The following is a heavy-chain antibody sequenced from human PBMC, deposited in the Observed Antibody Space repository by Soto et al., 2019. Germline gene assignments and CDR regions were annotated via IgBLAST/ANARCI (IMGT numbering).Heavy chain of an antibody. D-gene: IGHD6-13*01. CDR1: GYTFTSYA. Sequence: ASVKVSCKASGYTFTSYAMHWVRQAPGQRLEWMGWINAGNGNTKYSQKFQGRVTITRDTSASTAYMELSSLRSEDTAVYYCARALQLVQTHPNPLAYWGQGTLVTVSS. V-gene: IGHV1-3*01. CDR3: ARALQLVQTHPNPLAY. J-gene: IGHJ4*02. CDR2: INAGNGNT.